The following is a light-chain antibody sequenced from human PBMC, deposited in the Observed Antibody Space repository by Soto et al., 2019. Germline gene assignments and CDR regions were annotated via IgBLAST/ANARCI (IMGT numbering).Light chain of an antibody. J-gene: IGLJ2*01. Sequence: SYELTQPPSVSVAPGKKARITCGGNNIGSKSVHWYQQKPGQAPVLVIYYDSDRPSGIPERFSGSNSGNTATLTISRVEAGDEAEYYCQVWDSSSDHVVFGGGTKVTVL. CDR3: QVWDSSSDHVV. CDR1: NIGSKS. CDR2: YDS. V-gene: IGLV3-21*04.